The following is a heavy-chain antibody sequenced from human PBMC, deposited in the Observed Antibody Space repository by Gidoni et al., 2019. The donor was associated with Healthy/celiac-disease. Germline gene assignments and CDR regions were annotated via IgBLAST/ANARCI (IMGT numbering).Heavy chain of an antibody. CDR1: GFTVSGYG. Sequence: QVQLVESVGGVVQTGRSLRRSCGASGFTVSGYGMDWVRPAPGKGLEWVAVRSDEGSNKYYADAVKGRFTRSRDNSKNTLYLQMNSLRAEDTAVYYCAKASAGPNTIDYWCQGTLVTVSS. CDR2: RSDEGSNK. V-gene: IGHV3-30*18. D-gene: IGHD6-13*01. CDR3: AKASAGPNTIDY. J-gene: IGHJ4*02.